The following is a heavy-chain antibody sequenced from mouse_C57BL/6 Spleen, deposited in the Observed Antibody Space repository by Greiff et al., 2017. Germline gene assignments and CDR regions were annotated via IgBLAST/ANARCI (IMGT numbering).Heavy chain of an antibody. V-gene: IGHV1-55*01. D-gene: IGHD2-3*01. CDR3: ARSLIYDGYYGY. Sequence: QVQLQQPGAELVKPGASVKMSCKASGYTFTSYWITWVKQRPGQGLEWIGDIYPGSGSTNYNEKFKSKATLTVDTSSSTAYMQLSSLTSEDSAVYYCARSLIYDGYYGYWGQGTTLTVSS. CDR1: GYTFTSYW. CDR2: IYPGSGST. J-gene: IGHJ2*01.